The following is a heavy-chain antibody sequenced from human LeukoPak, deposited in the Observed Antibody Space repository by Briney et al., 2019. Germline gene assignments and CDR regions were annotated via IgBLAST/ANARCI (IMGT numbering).Heavy chain of an antibody. CDR2: IKSKNDGGTT. J-gene: IGHJ3*02. D-gene: IGHD2-2*01. Sequence: KTSGSLTLSCAASGFTFSTAWMSWLRQAPGKGLEWVGRIKSKNDGGTTDYAAPVKGRFTISRDASKNTLYLQMNSLKTEDTAVYYCTTAFALVVPAANLRDFDIWGQGAMVTAS. V-gene: IGHV3-15*01. CDR3: TTAFALVVPAANLRDFDI. CDR1: GFTFSTAW.